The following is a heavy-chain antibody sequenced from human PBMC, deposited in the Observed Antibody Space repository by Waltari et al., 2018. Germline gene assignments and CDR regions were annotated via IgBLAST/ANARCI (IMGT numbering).Heavy chain of an antibody. CDR2: FFSSAAA. Sequence: QLQESGXGLXXPSEXLPLPSXVSGGSMSGXYCRWLRQPAGNGLVWIGRFFSSAAANNNXSLWPRVSISXDTSKNQVSLTLRSVTAXDSGVYYCXRXSAXIAKAAPYAMDXWGQGTTVTVSS. V-gene: IGHV4-4*07. J-gene: IGHJ6*01. CDR3: XRXSAXIAKAAPYAMDX. CDR1: GGSMSGXY. D-gene: IGHD2-15*01.